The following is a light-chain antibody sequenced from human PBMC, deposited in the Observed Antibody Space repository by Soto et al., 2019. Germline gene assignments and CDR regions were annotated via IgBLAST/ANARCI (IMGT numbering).Light chain of an antibody. V-gene: IGKV3-20*01. CDR1: QSVSSSY. J-gene: IGKJ1*01. CDR2: GAS. Sequence: EVVLTKSPGTLSLSPGERATLSCRASQSVSSSYLAWYQQKPGQAPRILIYGASSRATGIPDRFSGSGSGTDFTLTICRLEPGDFAVYYCQQYGTSRTFGQGTKVEIK. CDR3: QQYGTSRT.